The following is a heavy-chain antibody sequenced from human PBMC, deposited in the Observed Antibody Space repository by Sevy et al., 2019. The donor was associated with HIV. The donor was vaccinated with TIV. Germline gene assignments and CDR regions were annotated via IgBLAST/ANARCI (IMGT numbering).Heavy chain of an antibody. CDR1: GFTFSYYS. D-gene: IGHD1-26*01. Sequence: GGSLRLSCAASGFTFSYYSLTWVRQAPGKGLEWVSSISSAGSFIYYADSVKGRFTISRDSAKSALYLQMNSLGVEDTAVYYCARDGGGSHYIFGKLDYWGQGTLVTVSS. CDR3: ARDGGGSHYIFGKLDY. J-gene: IGHJ4*02. V-gene: IGHV3-21*06. CDR2: ISSAGSFI.